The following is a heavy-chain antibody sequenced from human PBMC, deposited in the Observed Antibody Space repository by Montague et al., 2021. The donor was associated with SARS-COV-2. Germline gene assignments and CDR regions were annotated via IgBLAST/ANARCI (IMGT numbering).Heavy chain of an antibody. J-gene: IGHJ6*02. V-gene: IGHV4-34*01. CDR2: TTDSGRT. Sequence: SETLSLTCAVYGGPFSGYYWSWIRQPPGRGLEWIGETTDSGRTNYNPSLKGRVTISVDTSKNQFSLRLSSVTAAETAVYYCARGYCSGSGCYYYYGMDVWGQGTTVTVSS. CDR3: ARGYCSGSGCYYYYGMDV. CDR1: GGPFSGYY. D-gene: IGHD2-15*01.